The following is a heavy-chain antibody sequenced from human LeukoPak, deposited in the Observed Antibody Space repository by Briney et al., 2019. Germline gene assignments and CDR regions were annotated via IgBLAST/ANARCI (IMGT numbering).Heavy chain of an antibody. Sequence: ASVKVFCKASGYTFTGYYMHWVRQAPGQGLEWMGWINPNSGGTNYAQKFQGRVTMTRDTSISTAYMELSRLGSDDTAVYYCARVGCSGGSCYGGYYYYYMDVWGKGTTVTVSS. V-gene: IGHV1-2*02. J-gene: IGHJ6*03. D-gene: IGHD2-15*01. CDR2: INPNSGGT. CDR1: GYTFTGYY. CDR3: ARVGCSGGSCYGGYYYYYMDV.